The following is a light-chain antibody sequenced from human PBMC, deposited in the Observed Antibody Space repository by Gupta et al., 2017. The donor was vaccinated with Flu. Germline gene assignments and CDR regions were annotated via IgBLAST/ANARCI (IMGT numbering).Light chain of an antibody. V-gene: IGLV1-40*01. CDR2: GNS. CDR1: SYNIGAGYD. CDR3: QSYDSSLSGSWV. Sequence: QSVLTQPPSVSGAPGPRVTISCTRSSYNIGAGYDVHWYQQLPGTAPKLLIYGNSNRPSGVSDRFSGSKSGTSASLAITGLQAEDEADYYCQSYDSSLSGSWVFGGGTKLTVL. J-gene: IGLJ3*02.